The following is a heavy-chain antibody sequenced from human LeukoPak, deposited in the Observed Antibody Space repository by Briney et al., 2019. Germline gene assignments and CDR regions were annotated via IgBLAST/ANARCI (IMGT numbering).Heavy chain of an antibody. CDR1: GGTFSSYA. J-gene: IGHJ3*02. V-gene: IGHV1-69*01. CDR2: IIPIFGTA. Sequence: ASVKVSCKASGGTFSSYAISWVRQAPGQGLEWMGGIIPIFGTANYAQKFQGRVTITADESTSTAYMELSSLRSEDTAVYYCARVPQGRQLERLGAFDNWGQGTMVTVSS. D-gene: IGHD1-1*01. CDR3: ARVPQGRQLERLGAFDN.